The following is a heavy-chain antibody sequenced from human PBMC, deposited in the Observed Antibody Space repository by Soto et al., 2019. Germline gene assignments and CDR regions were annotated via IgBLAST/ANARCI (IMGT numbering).Heavy chain of an antibody. D-gene: IGHD1-26*01. CDR3: ARSIGVSSYYPPDY. V-gene: IGHV3-30*03. CDR2: LANDGSYQ. Sequence: QVQLVESGGGVVQPGGSLRLYCAASGFTFSGYGMHWVRQSPGEGLEWVAILANDGSYQYYAESVKGRFTISRDNSKNTLYLQMDSLRPEDTAVYYCARSIGVSSYYPPDYWVQGTLVTVSS. CDR1: GFTFSGYG. J-gene: IGHJ4*02.